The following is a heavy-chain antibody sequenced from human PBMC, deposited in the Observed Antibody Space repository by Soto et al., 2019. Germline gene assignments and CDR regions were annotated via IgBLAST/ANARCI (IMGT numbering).Heavy chain of an antibody. CDR3: PREDRIVGGTSAFDY. D-gene: IGHD1-26*01. CDR1: GFTFSSYS. Sequence: PGGSLRLSCAASGFTFSSYSMNWVRQAPGKGREWVSSISSSSSYIYYADSGKGRFTISRDNAKNSLYLQMNRRRAEDTAVYYCPREDRIVGGTSAFDYWGLGTLVTVSS. CDR2: ISSSSSYI. V-gene: IGHV3-21*01. J-gene: IGHJ4*02.